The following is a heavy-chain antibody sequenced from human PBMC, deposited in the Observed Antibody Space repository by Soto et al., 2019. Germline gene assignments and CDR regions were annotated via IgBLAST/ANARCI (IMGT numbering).Heavy chain of an antibody. Sequence: SGPTLVNPTQTLTLTCTFSGFSLSTSGMCVSWIRQPPGKALEWLARIDWDDDKYYSTSLKTRLTISKDTSKNQVVLKMTNMDPVDTATYYCARILLHDYTNLPRRSHYYYYMDVWGKGTTVTVSS. CDR2: IDWDDDK. V-gene: IGHV2-70*11. CDR3: ARILLHDYTNLPRRSHYYYYMDV. D-gene: IGHD4-4*01. CDR1: GFSLSTSGMC. J-gene: IGHJ6*03.